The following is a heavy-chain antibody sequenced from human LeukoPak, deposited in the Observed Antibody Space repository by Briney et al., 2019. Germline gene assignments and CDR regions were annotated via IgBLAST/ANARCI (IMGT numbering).Heavy chain of an antibody. CDR3: ARAWSSVPSSSSWSYYYYYYMDV. V-gene: IGHV4-34*01. Sequence: SETLSLTCAVYGGSFSGYYWSWIRQPPGKGLEWIGEINHSGSTNYNPSLKSRVTISVDTSKNQFSLKLSSVTAADTAVYYCARAWSSVPSSSSWSYYYYYYMDVWGKGTTVTVSS. J-gene: IGHJ6*03. CDR1: GGSFSGYY. D-gene: IGHD6-13*01. CDR2: INHSGST.